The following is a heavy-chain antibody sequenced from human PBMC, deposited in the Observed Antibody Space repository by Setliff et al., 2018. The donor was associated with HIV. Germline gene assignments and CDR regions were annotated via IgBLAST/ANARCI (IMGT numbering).Heavy chain of an antibody. V-gene: IGHV4-39*01. CDR3: GSPGAIDTTGYYVSDY. D-gene: IGHD3-22*01. J-gene: IGHJ4*02. CDR1: GDSISISSHH. CDR2: VYLSGDT. Sequence: SETLSLTCTIPGDSISISSHHWGWIRQPPGKGLEWIGAVYLSGDTFYNPSLKNRVTISLDTSKKQFSLKVTSVTAADTAVYYCGSPGAIDTTGYYVSDYWGQGSLVTVSS.